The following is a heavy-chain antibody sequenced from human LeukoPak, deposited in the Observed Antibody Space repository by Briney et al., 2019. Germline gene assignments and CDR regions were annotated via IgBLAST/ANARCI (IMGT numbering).Heavy chain of an antibody. CDR3: ARVVYGDLYFDY. CDR2: IKEDGSEK. Sequence: GGSLRLSCAASGFTYNSYWLTWVRQAPGKGLEWVANIKEDGSEKYYVGSVKGRFTISRDNAKNTLYLQMNSLRAEDTAVYFCARVVYGDLYFDYWGQGTLVTVSS. D-gene: IGHD4-17*01. V-gene: IGHV3-7*02. CDR1: GFTYNSYW. J-gene: IGHJ4*02.